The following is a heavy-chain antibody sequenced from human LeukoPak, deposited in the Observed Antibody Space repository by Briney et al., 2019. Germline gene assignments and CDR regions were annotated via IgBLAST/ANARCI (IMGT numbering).Heavy chain of an antibody. V-gene: IGHV3-21*01. CDR3: ARAGYSGSENYDY. CDR2: ISSSSSYI. Sequence: GGSLRLSCAASGFTFSSYSMNWVRQAPEKGLEWVSSISSSSSYIYYTDSLKGRFTISRDNAKNSLYLQMNSLRAEDTAVYYCARAGYSGSENYDYWGQGTLVTVSS. D-gene: IGHD1-26*01. CDR1: GFTFSSYS. J-gene: IGHJ4*02.